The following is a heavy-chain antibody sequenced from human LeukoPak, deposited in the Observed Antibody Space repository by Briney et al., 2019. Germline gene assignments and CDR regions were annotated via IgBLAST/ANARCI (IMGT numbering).Heavy chain of an antibody. D-gene: IGHD5-24*01. CDR1: GYTFTGYY. CDR3: ARATSEGYYYYMDV. J-gene: IGHJ6*03. CDR2: INPNSGGT. Sequence: ASVKVSSKASGYTFTGYYMHWVRQAPGQGLEWMGRINPNSGGTNYAQKFQGRVTMTRDTSTSTVYMELSSLRSEDTAVYYCARATSEGYYYYMDVWGKGTTVTVSS. V-gene: IGHV1-2*06.